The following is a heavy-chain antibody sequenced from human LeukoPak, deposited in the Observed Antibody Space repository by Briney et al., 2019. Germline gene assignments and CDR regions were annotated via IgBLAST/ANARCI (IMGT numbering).Heavy chain of an antibody. CDR1: GFTFGSYD. Sequence: GGSLRLSCAASGFTFGSYDLHWVRQAPGKGLEWVALISHDGNKRYYGDSVKGRFAISRDDSKNSLYLQMNSLRPEDTAVYYCAKGSTNTLDKCGQGTLVTVSS. CDR2: ISHDGNKR. D-gene: IGHD2-8*01. CDR3: AKGSTNTLDK. J-gene: IGHJ4*02. V-gene: IGHV3-30*18.